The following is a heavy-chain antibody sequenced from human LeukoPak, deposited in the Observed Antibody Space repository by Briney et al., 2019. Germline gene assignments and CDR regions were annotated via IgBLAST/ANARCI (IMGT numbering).Heavy chain of an antibody. Sequence: GASVKVSCKASGGTFSSYAISWVRQAPGQGLEWMGRITPILGIANYAQKFQGRVTITADKSTSTAYMELSSLRPEDTAVYYCARSNSVVATIRDAFDIWGQGTMVTVSS. CDR1: GGTFSSYA. J-gene: IGHJ3*02. CDR2: ITPILGIA. D-gene: IGHD5-12*01. V-gene: IGHV1-69*04. CDR3: ARSNSVVATIRDAFDI.